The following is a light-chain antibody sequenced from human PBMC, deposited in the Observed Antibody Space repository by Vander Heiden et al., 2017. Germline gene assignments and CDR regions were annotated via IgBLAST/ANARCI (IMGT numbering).Light chain of an antibody. CDR3: QQYGSTSWT. CDR1: QSVSRSY. CDR2: GAS. Sequence: EIVLTQSPGTLSSSPGERATLPCRASQSVSRSYLAWYQQKPGQAPKLLIYGASSRDTGIPDRFSGSGSGTDFTLTISTLEPEDFAVYYCQQYGSTSWTFGQGTKVEIK. J-gene: IGKJ1*01. V-gene: IGKV3-20*01.